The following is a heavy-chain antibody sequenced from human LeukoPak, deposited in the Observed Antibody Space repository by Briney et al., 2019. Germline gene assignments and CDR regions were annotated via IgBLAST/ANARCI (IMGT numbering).Heavy chain of an antibody. J-gene: IGHJ4*02. Sequence: GGSLRLSCAASGFTVSSNYMSWVRQAPGKGLEGVSVIYSGGSTYYADSVKGRFTISRDNSKNKLYLQMNSLRAEDTAVYYCARVKDYYDSSGYSLSEGALDYWGQGTLVTVSS. CDR3: ARVKDYYDSSGYSLSEGALDY. CDR1: GFTVSSNY. V-gene: IGHV3-53*01. D-gene: IGHD3-22*01. CDR2: IYSGGST.